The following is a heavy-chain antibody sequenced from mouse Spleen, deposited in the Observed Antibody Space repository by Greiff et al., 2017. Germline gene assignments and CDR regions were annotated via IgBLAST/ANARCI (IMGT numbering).Heavy chain of an antibody. CDR1: GFNIKDDY. V-gene: IGHV14-4*01. D-gene: IGHD2-4*01. CDR2: IDPENGDT. CDR3: SRLGWFAY. Sequence: VQLQQSGAELVRPGASVKLSCTASGFNIKDDYMHWVKQRPEQGLVWIGWIDPENGDTEYASKFQGKATITADTSSNTAYMQVSSLTTEDSAVYYGSRLGWFAYWGQGTLVTVSA. J-gene: IGHJ3*01.